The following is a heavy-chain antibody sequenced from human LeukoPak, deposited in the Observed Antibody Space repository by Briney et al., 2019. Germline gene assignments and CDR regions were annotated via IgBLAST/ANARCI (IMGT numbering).Heavy chain of an antibody. Sequence: PSETLSLTCSVSGGSIGSSFWNWIRQPPGKGLEWIGHAFHTGSARYNPSLTSRVTISVDTSNNQFSPTLHSVTAADTAIYYCARRLRAESDASPDNWIGPWDRGALVTVSS. CDR3: ARRLRAESDASPDNWIGP. CDR1: GGSIGSSF. V-gene: IGHV4-59*08. D-gene: IGHD3-16*01. CDR2: AFHTGSA. J-gene: IGHJ5*02.